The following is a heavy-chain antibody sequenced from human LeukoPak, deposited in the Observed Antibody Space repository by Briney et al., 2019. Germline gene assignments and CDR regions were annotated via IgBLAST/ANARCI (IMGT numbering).Heavy chain of an antibody. V-gene: IGHV4-34*01. J-gene: IGHJ6*02. CDR3: ASGRGGSIRNGMDV. CDR2: INHSGDT. CDR1: GDYLSSYY. Sequence: KASETLSLTCAVYGDYLSSYYWSWVRQPPGRGVEWIGEINHSGDTNYTPSLESRVTTSVDTSQNQIYLKLGSVTVADTAVYYCASGRGGSIRNGMDVWGQGTTVTVSS. D-gene: IGHD3-10*01.